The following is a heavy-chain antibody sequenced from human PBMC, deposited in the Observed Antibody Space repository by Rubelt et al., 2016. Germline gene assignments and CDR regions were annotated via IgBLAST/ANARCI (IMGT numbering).Heavy chain of an antibody. V-gene: IGHV1-3*01. D-gene: IGHD6-19*01. Sequence: QVQLVQSGAEVKKPGASVKVSCKASEYSFTKNPIHWVRQAPGQRLEWMGWINAGHGNPQYSQKFQGRVTITRDTSARTAYMELSSLRSEDTAVYYCAREDTTDRGWYDALDIWGQGTMVTVSS. CDR3: AREDTTDRGWYDALDI. CDR1: EYSFTKNP. CDR2: INAGHGNP. J-gene: IGHJ3*02.